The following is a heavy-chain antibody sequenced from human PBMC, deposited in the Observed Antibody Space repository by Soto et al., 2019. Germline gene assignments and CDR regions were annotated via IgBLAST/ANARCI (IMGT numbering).Heavy chain of an antibody. D-gene: IGHD2-15*01. CDR3: ARDGHRLIRAGVAKFYFDY. V-gene: IGHV1-3*04. J-gene: IGHJ4*02. CDR1: GYTFTHYA. CDR2: INTGSGYT. Sequence: QVHLVQSGAEVKEPGASVKISCKPSGYTFTHYAIHWVRQAPGQRPEWVGWINTGSGYTQYAQNFQGRVTIARDTSASTVYMDLSSLRSEDTAVYFCARDGHRLIRAGVAKFYFDYWGQGTLVTVSS.